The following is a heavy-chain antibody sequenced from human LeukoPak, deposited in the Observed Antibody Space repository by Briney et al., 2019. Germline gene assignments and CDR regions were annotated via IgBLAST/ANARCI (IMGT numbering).Heavy chain of an antibody. D-gene: IGHD6-13*01. J-gene: IGHJ4*02. CDR2: IYYSGST. V-gene: IGHV4-39*02. CDR1: GGSISSSSYY. CDR3: AREVVAAAGTVDY. Sequence: SETLSLTCTVSGGSISSSSYYWGWIRQPPGKGLEWIGSIYYSGSTYYNPSLKSRVTISVDTSKNQFSLKLSSVTAADTAVYYCAREVVAAAGTVDYWGQGTLVTVSS.